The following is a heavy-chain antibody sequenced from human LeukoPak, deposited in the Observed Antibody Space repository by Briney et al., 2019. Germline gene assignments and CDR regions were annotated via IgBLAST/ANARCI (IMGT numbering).Heavy chain of an antibody. J-gene: IGHJ5*02. V-gene: IGHV3-30*04. CDR3: ARDSWRYDILTGYSIGRWFDP. CDR1: GFTFSSYA. Sequence: GGSLRLSCAASGFTFSSYAMHWVRQAPGKGLEWVAVISYDGSNKYYADSVKGRFTISRDNSKNTLYLQMNSLRAEDTAVYYCARDSWRYDILTGYSIGRWFDPWGQGTLVTVSS. D-gene: IGHD3-9*01. CDR2: ISYDGSNK.